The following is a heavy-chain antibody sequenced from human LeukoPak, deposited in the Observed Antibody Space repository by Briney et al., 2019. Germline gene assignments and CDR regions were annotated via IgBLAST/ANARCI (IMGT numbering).Heavy chain of an antibody. CDR2: IYHSGRA. J-gene: IGHJ5*01. D-gene: IGHD3-3*01. V-gene: IGHV4-34*01. Sequence: LPETLSLTCAVYGGSFSNYDWTWIRQPPGKGLEWIGEIYHSGRANYNPSLKSRITISADTSKKQFSLRLSSVTAADTAVYYCARGRSRVTIFGVALNWLDSWGQGNLVTVSS. CDR3: ARGRSRVTIFGVALNWLDS. CDR1: GGSFSNYD.